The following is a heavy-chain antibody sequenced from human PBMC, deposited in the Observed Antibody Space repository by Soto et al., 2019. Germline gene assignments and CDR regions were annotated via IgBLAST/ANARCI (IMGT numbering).Heavy chain of an antibody. CDR3: ARIRIAAAGSYFDY. CDR2: IFSNDEK. J-gene: IGHJ4*02. D-gene: IGHD6-13*01. Sequence: QVTLKEAGPVLVKPTETLTLTCTVSGFSLSNGRMGVSWIRQPPGKALEWLAHIFSNDEKSYSTSLETRLTIYKDTSKSQVFLTMTNMDPVDTATYYCARIRIAAAGSYFDYWGQGTLFTVSS. CDR1: GFSLSNGRMG. V-gene: IGHV2-26*01.